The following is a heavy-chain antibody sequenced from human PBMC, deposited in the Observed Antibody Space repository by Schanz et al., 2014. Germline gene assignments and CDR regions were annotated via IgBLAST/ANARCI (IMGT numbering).Heavy chain of an antibody. D-gene: IGHD1-20*01. CDR3: ARDPIDGIPDYFDY. V-gene: IGHV3-30*02. CDR1: GFTFKNFG. J-gene: IGHJ4*02. Sequence: QVQLVESGGGVVQPGGSLRLSCEASGFTFKNFGMHWVRQTPGKGLEWMAFIWYDGSNKIYADSVKGRFTISRDNSNNTLFLQMSSLRVEDTAVYYCARDPIDGIPDYFDYWGQGSLVTVSS. CDR2: IWYDGSNK.